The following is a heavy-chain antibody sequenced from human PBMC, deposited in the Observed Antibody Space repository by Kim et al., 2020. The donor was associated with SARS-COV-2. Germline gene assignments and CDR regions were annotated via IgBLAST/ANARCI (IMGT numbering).Heavy chain of an antibody. D-gene: IGHD6-13*01. CDR3: VRGGHSSSWYYFDY. Sequence: PFFKSRVTMSVDTSQNQFSLKLSSVTAADTAVYYCVRGGHSSSWYYFDYWGPGIVVTVSS. J-gene: IGHJ4*02. V-gene: IGHV4-59*09.